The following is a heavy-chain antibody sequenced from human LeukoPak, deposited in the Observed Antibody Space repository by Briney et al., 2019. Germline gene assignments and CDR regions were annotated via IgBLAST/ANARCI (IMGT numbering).Heavy chain of an antibody. D-gene: IGHD4-17*01. CDR2: INPNSGGT. V-gene: IGHV1-2*02. CDR1: GYTFTGYY. CDR3: ARGSRNPYGDFCFDY. J-gene: IGHJ4*02. Sequence: ASVKVSCKASGYTFTGYYMHWVRQAPGQGLEWMGWINPNSGGTNYAQKFQGRVTMTGDTSISTAYMELSRLRSDDTAVYYCARGSRNPYGDFCFDYWGQGTLVTVSS.